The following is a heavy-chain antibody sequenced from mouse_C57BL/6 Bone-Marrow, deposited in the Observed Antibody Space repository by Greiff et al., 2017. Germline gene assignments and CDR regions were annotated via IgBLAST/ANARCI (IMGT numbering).Heavy chain of an antibody. CDR2: ISDGGSYT. Sequence: DVMLVESGGGLVKPGGSLKLSCAASGFTFSSYAMSWVRQTPEKRLEWVATISDGGSYTYYPDNVKGRFTISRDNAKNNLYLQMSHLKSEDTAMYYCARSTMVTTGVLFDYWGQGTTLTVSS. J-gene: IGHJ2*01. CDR1: GFTFSSYA. CDR3: ARSTMVTTGVLFDY. V-gene: IGHV5-4*03. D-gene: IGHD2-2*01.